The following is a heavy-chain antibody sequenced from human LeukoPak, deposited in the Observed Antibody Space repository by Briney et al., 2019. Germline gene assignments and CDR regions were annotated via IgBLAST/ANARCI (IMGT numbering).Heavy chain of an antibody. V-gene: IGHV3-74*01. CDR2: ITSDASST. CDR1: GFTFSNYW. Sequence: GGSLRLFCAASGFTFSNYWMHWVRRAPGKGLVWVSRITSDASSTSYADSVKGRFTISRDNAKNTLYLRMNSPRAEDTAVYYCAREFEGQEAGAYGSGSYDVFDIWGQGTMVTVSS. D-gene: IGHD3-10*01. J-gene: IGHJ3*02. CDR3: AREFEGQEAGAYGSGSYDVFDI.